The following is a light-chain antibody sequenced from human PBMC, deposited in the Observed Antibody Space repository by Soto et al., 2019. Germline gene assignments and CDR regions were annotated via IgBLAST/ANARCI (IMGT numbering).Light chain of an antibody. CDR3: CSYAGSATGV. J-gene: IGLJ3*02. CDR2: EVT. V-gene: IGLV2-23*02. CDR1: NSDVGNYNL. Sequence: QSALTQPASVSGSPGQSITISCTGTNSDVGNYNLVSWYQQHPGKAPKLMMYEVTKRPSGVSNRFSGSKSGNTASLTISGLQAEDEADYYCCSYAGSATGVFGGGNKLTVL.